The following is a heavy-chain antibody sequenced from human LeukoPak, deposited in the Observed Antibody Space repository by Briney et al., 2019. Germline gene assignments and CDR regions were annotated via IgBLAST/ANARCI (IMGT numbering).Heavy chain of an antibody. CDR3: ARLTGDSHYFDY. D-gene: IGHD7-27*01. CDR1: GFTFSSYG. Sequence: GGSLRLSCAASGFTFSSYGMHWVRQAPGKGLEWVAFIRYDGSNKYYADSVKGRFTISRDNSKNTLYLQMNSLRAEDTAVYYCARLTGDSHYFDYWGQGTLVTVSS. CDR2: IRYDGSNK. J-gene: IGHJ4*02. V-gene: IGHV3-30*02.